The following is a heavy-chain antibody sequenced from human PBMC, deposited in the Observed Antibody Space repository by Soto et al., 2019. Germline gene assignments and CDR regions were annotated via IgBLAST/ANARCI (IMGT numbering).Heavy chain of an antibody. CDR3: ARDHTVATILDY. J-gene: IGHJ4*02. V-gene: IGHV1-46*01. Sequence: XSVKVSCKASGYTFTRYYMHWVRPAPGQGLERMGITXPSGGXTSYAQTFHGXXAMNRETSXSTVTMEMTSLRYEDTDVYYCARDHTVATILDYWGQGTLVTVSS. D-gene: IGHD4-17*01. CDR2: TXPSGGXT. CDR1: GYTFTRYY.